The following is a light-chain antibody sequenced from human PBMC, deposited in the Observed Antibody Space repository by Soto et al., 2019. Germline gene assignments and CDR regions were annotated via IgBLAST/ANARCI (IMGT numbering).Light chain of an antibody. CDR3: QQYVTSPSIT. CDR1: QSVSSSY. Sequence: EIVLTQSPGTLSLSPGERATLSCRASQSVSSSYLAWYQQKPGQAPRLLIYGASSRATGIPDRFSGSGSERAFTLAISGLEPADFGVYYCQQYVTSPSITFGQGTRLEIK. V-gene: IGKV3-20*01. CDR2: GAS. J-gene: IGKJ5*01.